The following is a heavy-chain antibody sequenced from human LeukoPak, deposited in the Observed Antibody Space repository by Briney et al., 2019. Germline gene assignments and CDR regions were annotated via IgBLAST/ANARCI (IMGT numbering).Heavy chain of an antibody. V-gene: IGHV1-69*05. CDR3: ARAVVVTAPGPYYYYYYMDV. J-gene: IGHJ6*03. CDR1: GGTFSSYA. D-gene: IGHD2-21*02. Sequence: ASVKVSCKASGGTFSSYAISWVRQAPGQGLEWMGGIIPIFGTANYAQKFQGRVTITTDESTSTAYMELSSLRSEDTAVYYCARAVVVTAPGPYYYYYYMDVWGKGTTVTVSS. CDR2: IIPIFGTA.